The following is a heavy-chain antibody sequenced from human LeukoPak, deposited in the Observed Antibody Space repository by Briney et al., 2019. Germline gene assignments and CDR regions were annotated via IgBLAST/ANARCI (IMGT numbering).Heavy chain of an antibody. CDR1: GFIFDDYG. J-gene: IGHJ4*02. CDR3: ARGGYSGSYFAY. CDR2: INWNGGST. V-gene: IGHV3-20*04. D-gene: IGHD1-26*01. Sequence: GGSLRLSCAASGFIFDDYGMSWVRQAPGKGLEWVSGINWNGGSTGYADSVKGRFTISRDNAKNSLYVQMNSLRAEDTALYYCARGGYSGSYFAYWGQGTLSPSPQ.